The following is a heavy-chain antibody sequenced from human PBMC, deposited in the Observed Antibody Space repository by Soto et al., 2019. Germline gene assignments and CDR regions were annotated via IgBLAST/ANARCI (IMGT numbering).Heavy chain of an antibody. V-gene: IGHV1-18*01. CDR3: ARERVGATSAAFDI. CDR1: GYTFRYCG. Sequence: APVRVSCRAAGYTFRYCGFSLRRKAPGQGLEWMGWISAHNGNTNYAQKLQGRVTMTTDTSTSTAYMELRSLRSDDTAVYYCARERVGATSAAFDIWGQGTMVTVSS. CDR2: ISAHNGNT. D-gene: IGHD1-26*01. J-gene: IGHJ3*02.